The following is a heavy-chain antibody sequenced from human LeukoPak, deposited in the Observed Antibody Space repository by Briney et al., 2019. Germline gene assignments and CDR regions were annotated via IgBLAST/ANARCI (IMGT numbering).Heavy chain of an antibody. CDR3: ARANRRYNWNDVGY. V-gene: IGHV1-2*02. D-gene: IGHD1-1*01. CDR1: GYTFTGYY. CDR2: INPNSGGT. Sequence: ASVKVSCKASGYTFTGYYMHWVRQAPGQGLEWMGWINPNSGGTNYAQKFQGRVTMTRDTSISTAYMELSRLRSDDTAVYYCARANRRYNWNDVGYWDQGTLVTVSS. J-gene: IGHJ4*02.